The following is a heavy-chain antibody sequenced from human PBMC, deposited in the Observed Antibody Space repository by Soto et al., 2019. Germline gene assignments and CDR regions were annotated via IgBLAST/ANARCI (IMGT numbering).Heavy chain of an antibody. CDR3: ARQPCSGGSCYFDY. Sequence: QVQLVQSGAEVKKPGSSVKVSCKASGGTFSSYTISWVRQAPGQGLEWMGRIIPILGIANYAQKFQGRVTSTAEKSTSTAYMELSSLRSEDTAVYYCARQPCSGGSCYFDYWGQGTLVTVSS. CDR2: IIPILGIA. D-gene: IGHD2-15*01. J-gene: IGHJ4*02. V-gene: IGHV1-69*02. CDR1: GGTFSSYT.